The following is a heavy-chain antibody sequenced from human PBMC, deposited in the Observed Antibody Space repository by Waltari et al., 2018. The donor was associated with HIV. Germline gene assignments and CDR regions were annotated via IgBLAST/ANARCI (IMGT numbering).Heavy chain of an antibody. J-gene: IGHJ5*02. V-gene: IGHV4-39*01. CDR3: ARSFSGYSNYFDP. CDR1: GGSMTSSSYY. D-gene: IGHD4-4*01. CDR2: MSYSGST. Sequence: QLQLQESGPGLVKSSETLSLTCTVSGGSMTSSSYYWGWIRTPPGKGLEWIGSMSYSGSTYHNPSLRSRLTISVDTSKNQFSLKLTSVTAADTAVYYCARSFSGYSNYFDPWGQGTLVTVSS.